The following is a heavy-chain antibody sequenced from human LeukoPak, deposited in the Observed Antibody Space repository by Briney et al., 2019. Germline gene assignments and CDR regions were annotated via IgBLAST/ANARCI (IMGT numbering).Heavy chain of an antibody. J-gene: IGHJ3*02. CDR2: INAGNGNT. CDR3: ARDPRFGEFNNAFDI. V-gene: IGHV1-3*03. Sequence: ASVKVSCKASGYTFTSYAMHWVRQAPGQRLEWMGWINAGNGNTKYSQEFQGRVTITRDTSASTAYMELSSLRSEDTAVYYCARDPRFGEFNNAFDIWGQGTMVTVSS. D-gene: IGHD3-10*02. CDR1: GYTFTSYA.